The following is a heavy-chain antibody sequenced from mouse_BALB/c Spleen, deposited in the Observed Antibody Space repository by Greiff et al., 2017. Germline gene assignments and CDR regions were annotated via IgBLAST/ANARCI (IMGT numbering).Heavy chain of an antibody. J-gene: IGHJ2*01. D-gene: IGHD2-2*01. V-gene: IGHV1-69*02. CDR2: IDPSDSYT. Sequence: VQLQQPGAELVKPGASVKLSCKASGYTFTSYWMHWVKQRPGQGLEWIGEIDPSDSYTNYNQKFKGKATLTVDKSSSTAYMQLSSLTSEDSAVYYCARWDYGYDNWGQGTTLTVSS. CDR1: GYTFTSYW. CDR3: ARWDYGYDN.